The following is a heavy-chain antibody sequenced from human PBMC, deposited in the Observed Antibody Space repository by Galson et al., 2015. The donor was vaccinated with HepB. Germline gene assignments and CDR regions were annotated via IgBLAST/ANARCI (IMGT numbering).Heavy chain of an antibody. V-gene: IGHV3-21*01. CDR3: ARDQGYYDSGFDY. CDR1: GFTFSSYS. D-gene: IGHD3-22*01. J-gene: IGHJ4*02. CDR2: ISSSSSYI. Sequence: LRLSCAASGFTFSSYSMNWVRQAPGKGLEWVSSISSSSSYIYYADSVKGRFTISRDNAKNSLYLQMNSLRAEDTAVYYCARDQGYYDSGFDYWGQGTLVTVSS.